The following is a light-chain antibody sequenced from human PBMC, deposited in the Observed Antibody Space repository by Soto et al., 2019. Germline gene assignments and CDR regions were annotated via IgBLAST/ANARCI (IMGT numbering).Light chain of an antibody. Sequence: EIVMTQSPATLSVSPGETATLSCRASQSVSSNLAWYQQRPGQAPRLLIYGASTRATGIPARFSGSGSGTEFTLTISSLQSEDFAVYYCQQFNNWQLTFGGGTKVEIK. V-gene: IGKV3-15*01. CDR3: QQFNNWQLT. CDR1: QSVSSN. CDR2: GAS. J-gene: IGKJ4*01.